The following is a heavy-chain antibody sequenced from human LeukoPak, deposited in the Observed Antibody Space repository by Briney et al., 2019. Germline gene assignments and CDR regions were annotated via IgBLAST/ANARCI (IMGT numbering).Heavy chain of an antibody. CDR1: GFTFSDYY. CDR3: AREHIVVVTAIPYFDY. Sequence: GGSLRLSCAASGFTFSDYYMSWIRQAPGKGLEWVSYISSSGSTLYYADSVKGRFTISRDNAKNSLYLQMNSLRAEDTAVYYCAREHIVVVTAIPYFDYWGQGTLVTVSS. CDR2: ISSSGSTL. J-gene: IGHJ4*02. D-gene: IGHD2-21*02. V-gene: IGHV3-11*01.